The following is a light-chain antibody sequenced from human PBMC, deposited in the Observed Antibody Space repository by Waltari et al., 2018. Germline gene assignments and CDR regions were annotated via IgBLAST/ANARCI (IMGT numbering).Light chain of an antibody. CDR1: SSDVGGYNY. CDR3: TSYTSSRTRV. J-gene: IGLJ3*02. Sequence: QSALTQPASVSGSPGQSITISCTGTSSDVGGYNYVSWYQQYPGKAPKLMIDDVSNRPAGGAKRSSGSKSGNTAPLTISGLQAEDEADYDCTSYTSSRTRVFGGGTKLTVL. V-gene: IGLV2-14*03. CDR2: DVS.